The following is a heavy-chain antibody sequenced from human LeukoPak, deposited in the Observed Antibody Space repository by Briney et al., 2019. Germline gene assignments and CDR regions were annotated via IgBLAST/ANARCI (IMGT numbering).Heavy chain of an antibody. CDR2: IYYSGST. J-gene: IGHJ4*02. CDR1: GGSISSYY. CDR3: ARGHPSRYSDSSGWYVFDY. V-gene: IGHV4-59*12. D-gene: IGHD6-19*01. Sequence: PSETLSLTCTVSGGSISSYYWSWIRQPPGKGLEWIGYIYYSGSTNYNPSLKSRVTISVDTSKNQFSLKLSSVTAADTAVYYCARGHPSRYSDSSGWYVFDYWGQGTLVTVSS.